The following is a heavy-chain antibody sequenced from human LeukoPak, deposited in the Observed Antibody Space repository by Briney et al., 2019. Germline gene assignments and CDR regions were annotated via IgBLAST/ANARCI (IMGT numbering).Heavy chain of an antibody. CDR3: ATPGRGYSYPTDYYYYMDV. CDR2: IIPIFGTA. CDR1: GGTFSSYA. V-gene: IGHV1-69*05. D-gene: IGHD5-18*01. Sequence: ASVKVSCKASGGTFSSYAISWVRQAPGQGLEWMGGIIPIFGTANYARKFQGRVTITTDESTSTAYMELSSLRSEDTAVCYCATPGRGYSYPTDYYYYMDVWGKGTTVTVSS. J-gene: IGHJ6*03.